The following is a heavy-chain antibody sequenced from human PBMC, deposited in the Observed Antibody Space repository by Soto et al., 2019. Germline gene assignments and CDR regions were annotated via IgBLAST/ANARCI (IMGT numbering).Heavy chain of an antibody. Sequence: GASVKVSCKASGGTFSSYAISWVRQAPGQGLEWMGGIIPIFGTANYAQKFQGRVTITADESTSTAYMELSSLRSEDTAVYYCARDPRELRRDGDWFDPWGQGTLVTVSS. J-gene: IGHJ5*02. CDR1: GGTFSSYA. CDR3: ARDPRELRRDGDWFDP. D-gene: IGHD2-15*01. CDR2: IIPIFGTA. V-gene: IGHV1-69*13.